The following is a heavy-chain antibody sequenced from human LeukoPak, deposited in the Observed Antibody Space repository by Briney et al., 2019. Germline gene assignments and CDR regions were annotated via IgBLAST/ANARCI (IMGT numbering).Heavy chain of an antibody. Sequence: GASVKVSCKASGYTFTTYAIHWVRQAPGQRLEWLGWINTGNGDTRYSQTFQGRVTITRDTSASTAYMELSSLRPEDTAMYYCARDMGSGSLHYWGQGTLVTVSS. D-gene: IGHD1-26*01. J-gene: IGHJ4*02. CDR2: INTGNGDT. CDR3: ARDMGSGSLHY. CDR1: GYTFTTYA. V-gene: IGHV1-3*04.